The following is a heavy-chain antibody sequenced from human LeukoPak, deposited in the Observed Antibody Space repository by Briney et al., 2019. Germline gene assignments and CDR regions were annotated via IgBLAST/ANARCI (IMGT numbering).Heavy chain of an antibody. D-gene: IGHD3-10*01. CDR3: AYYGSSYYFDY. CDR2: IYYSGST. CDR1: GGSISSYY. J-gene: IGHJ4*02. Sequence: PSETLSLTCTVSGGSISSYYWNWIRQPPGKGLEWIGYIYYSGSTNYNPSLKSRVTISVDTSKNQFSLKLSSVTAADTAVYYCAYYGSSYYFDYWGQGTLVTVSS. V-gene: IGHV4-59*01.